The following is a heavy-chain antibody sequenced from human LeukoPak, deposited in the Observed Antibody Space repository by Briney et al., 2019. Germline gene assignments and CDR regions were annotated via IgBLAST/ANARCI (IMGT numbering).Heavy chain of an antibody. J-gene: IGHJ4*02. Sequence: GGSLRLSCAASGFTFSPVWMHWVRHAPGKGLMWVSHIINDGSYTTYADSVKGRFTISRDNAKNTVYLQMNSLRAEDTAVYYCARLYARQNYWGQGTLVTVSS. D-gene: IGHD3-16*01. CDR3: ARLYARQNY. V-gene: IGHV3-74*01. CDR1: GFTFSPVW. CDR2: IINDGSYT.